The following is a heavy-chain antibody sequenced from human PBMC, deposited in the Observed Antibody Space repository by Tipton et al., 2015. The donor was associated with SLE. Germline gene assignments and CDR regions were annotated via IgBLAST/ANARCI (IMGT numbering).Heavy chain of an antibody. J-gene: IGHJ4*02. CDR1: GGSISSYY. D-gene: IGHD6-13*01. V-gene: IGHV4-59*08. CDR3: ARTRIAAAFFDY. CDR2: IDYSGST. Sequence: TLSLTCTVSGGSISSYYWSWIRQPPGKGLEWIGYIDYSGSTNYNPSLKSRVTMSVDTSKNQFSLKLSSVTAADTAVYYCARTRIAAAFFDYWGQGTLVTVSS.